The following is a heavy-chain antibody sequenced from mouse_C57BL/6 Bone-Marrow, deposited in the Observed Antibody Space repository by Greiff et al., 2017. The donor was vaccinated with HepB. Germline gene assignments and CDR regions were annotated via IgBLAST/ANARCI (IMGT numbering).Heavy chain of an antibody. D-gene: IGHD1-1*01. CDR1: GFTFSSYG. CDR2: ISSGGSYT. Sequence: EVNVVESGGDLVKPGGSLKLSCAASGFTFSSYGMSWVRQTPDKRLEWVATISSGGSYTYYPDSVKGRFTISRDNAKNTLYLQMSSLKSEDTAMYYCARSSYPAWFAYWGQGTLVTVSA. J-gene: IGHJ3*01. V-gene: IGHV5-6*01. CDR3: ARSSYPAWFAY.